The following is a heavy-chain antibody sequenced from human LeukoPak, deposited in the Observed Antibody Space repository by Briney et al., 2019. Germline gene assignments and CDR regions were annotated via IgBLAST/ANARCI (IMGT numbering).Heavy chain of an antibody. CDR2: IYYSGST. J-gene: IGHJ4*02. D-gene: IGHD1-26*01. V-gene: IGHV4-61*01. CDR3: ARGSRSGGSYCEF. CDR1: GGSISSSSYY. Sequence: PSETLSLTCTVSGGSISSSSYYWSWIRQPPGKGLEWIGYIYYSGSTNYNPSLKSRVTISVDTSKNQFSLKLSSVTAADTAVYYCARGSRSGGSYCEFWGQGTLVTVSS.